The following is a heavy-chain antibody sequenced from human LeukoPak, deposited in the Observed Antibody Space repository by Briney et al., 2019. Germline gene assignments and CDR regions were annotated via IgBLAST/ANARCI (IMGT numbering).Heavy chain of an antibody. CDR2: IKSKTDGGTT. CDR1: GFTSSNAW. Sequence: PGGSLRLSCAASGFTSSNAWMSWVRQAPGKGLEWVGRIKSKTDGGTTDYAAPVKGRFTISRDDSKNTLYLQMNSLKTEDTAVYYCTTRQVRGIAAAGSDYWGQGTLVTVSS. V-gene: IGHV3-15*01. D-gene: IGHD6-13*01. CDR3: TTRQVRGIAAAGSDY. J-gene: IGHJ4*02.